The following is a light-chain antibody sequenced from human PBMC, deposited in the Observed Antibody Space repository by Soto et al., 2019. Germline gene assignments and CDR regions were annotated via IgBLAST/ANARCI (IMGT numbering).Light chain of an antibody. Sequence: QSVLTQPASVSGSPGQSITISCAGVSSDVGGYKYVSWYQQHPGKAPKLMIFEVNNRPSVVSSRFSGSESGNTASLTISVLQAEDEADYYCSLYTSSRSLVFGGGTKLTVL. V-gene: IGLV2-14*01. CDR3: SLYTSSRSLV. J-gene: IGLJ2*01. CDR2: EVN. CDR1: SSDVGGYKY.